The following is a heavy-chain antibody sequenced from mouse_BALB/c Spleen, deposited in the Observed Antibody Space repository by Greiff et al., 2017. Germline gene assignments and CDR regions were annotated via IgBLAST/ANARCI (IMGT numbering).Heavy chain of an antibody. CDR1: GFTFSSYA. CDR3: ATTATFFDY. J-gene: IGHJ2*01. Sequence: DVMLVESGGGLVKPGGSLKLSCAASGFTFSSYAMSWVRQTPEKRLEWVASISSGGSTYYPDSVKGRFTISRDNARNILYLQMSSLRSEDTAMYYCATTATFFDYWGQGTTLTVSS. CDR2: ISSGGST. D-gene: IGHD1-2*01. V-gene: IGHV5-6-5*01.